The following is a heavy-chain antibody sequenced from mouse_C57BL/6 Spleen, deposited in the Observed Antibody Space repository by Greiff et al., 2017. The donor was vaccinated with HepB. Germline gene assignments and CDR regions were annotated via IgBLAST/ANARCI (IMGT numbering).Heavy chain of an antibody. CDR1: GYTFTSYW. CDR2: IHPNSGST. V-gene: IGHV1-64*01. J-gene: IGHJ2*01. D-gene: IGHD1-3*01. Sequence: QVQLQQPGAELVKPGASVKLSCKASGYTFTSYWMHWVKQRPGQGLEWIGMIHPNSGSTNYNEKFKSKATLTVDKSSSTAYMQLSSLTSEDSAVYYCARDSNYRRYFDYWGQGTTLTVSS. CDR3: ARDSNYRRYFDY.